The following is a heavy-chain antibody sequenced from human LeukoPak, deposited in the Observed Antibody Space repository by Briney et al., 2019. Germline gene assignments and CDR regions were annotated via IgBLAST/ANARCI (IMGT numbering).Heavy chain of an antibody. CDR2: INPNSGGT. CDR3: ARGKAALRLGELSLSDY. J-gene: IGHJ4*02. CDR1: GYTFTGYY. Sequence: EASVKVSCKASGYTFTGYYMHWVRQAPGQGLEWMGWINPNSGGTNYAQKFQGWVTMTRDTSISTAYMELSRLRSDDTAVYYCARGKAALRLGELSLSDYWGQGTLVTVSS. V-gene: IGHV1-2*04. D-gene: IGHD3-16*02.